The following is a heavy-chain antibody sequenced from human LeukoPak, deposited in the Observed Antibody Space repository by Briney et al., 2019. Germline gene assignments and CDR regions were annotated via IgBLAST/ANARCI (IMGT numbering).Heavy chain of an antibody. CDR2: IRYDESKT. Sequence: GGSLRLSCAASGFSFSDYGMHWVRQAPAKGLEWVAFIRYDESKTYYGDSVKGRFTVSRDNSKNTLYLQMDSLRADDTAVYYCARDGSTYYDFWSGYPYWGQGTLVTVSS. V-gene: IGHV3-30*02. J-gene: IGHJ4*02. D-gene: IGHD3-3*01. CDR3: ARDGSTYYDFWSGYPY. CDR1: GFSFSDYG.